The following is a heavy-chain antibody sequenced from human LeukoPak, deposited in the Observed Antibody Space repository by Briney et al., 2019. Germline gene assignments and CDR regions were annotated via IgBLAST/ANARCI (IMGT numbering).Heavy chain of an antibody. J-gene: IGHJ5*02. CDR3: ARGYCSSTSCYRDNWFDP. Sequence: SSETLSLTCTVSGGSISSYYWSWIRQPPGKGLEWIGYIYYSGSTNYNPSLKSRVTISVDTSKNQFSLKLSSVTAADTAVYYRARGYCSSTSCYRDNWFDPWGQGTLVTVSS. V-gene: IGHV4-59*01. D-gene: IGHD2-2*02. CDR1: GGSISSYY. CDR2: IYYSGST.